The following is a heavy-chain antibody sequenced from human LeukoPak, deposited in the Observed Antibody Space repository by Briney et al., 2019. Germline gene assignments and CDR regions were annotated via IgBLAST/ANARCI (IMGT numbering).Heavy chain of an antibody. CDR1: GYTFTSYG. Sequence: ASVKVSCKASGYTFTSYGISWVRQAPGQGLEWMGWISAYNGNTNYAQKLQGRVTMTTDTSTSTAYTELRSLRSDDTAVYYCARDDTMVRGVIITSFDYWGQGTLVTVSS. CDR2: ISAYNGNT. D-gene: IGHD3-10*01. V-gene: IGHV1-18*01. CDR3: ARDDTMVRGVIITSFDY. J-gene: IGHJ4*02.